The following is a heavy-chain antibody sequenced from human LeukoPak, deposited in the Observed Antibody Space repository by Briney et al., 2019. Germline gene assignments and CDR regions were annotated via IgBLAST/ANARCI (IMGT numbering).Heavy chain of an antibody. V-gene: IGHV3-53*01. CDR2: IYSGGST. CDR3: ANDGAYYDSSTDAFDI. CDR1: GFTVSSNY. J-gene: IGHJ3*02. Sequence: AGGSLRLSCAASGFTVSSNYMSWVRQAPGKGLEWVSIIYSGGSTFYADSVKGRFTISRDNSKNTLYLQMNSLRAEDTAVYYCANDGAYYDSSTDAFDIWGQGTMVTVSS. D-gene: IGHD3-22*01.